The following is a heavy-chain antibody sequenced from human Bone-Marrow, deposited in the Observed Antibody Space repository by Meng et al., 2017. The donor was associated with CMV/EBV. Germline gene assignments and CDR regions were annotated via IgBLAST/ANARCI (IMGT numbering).Heavy chain of an antibody. V-gene: IGHV1-18*01. J-gene: IGHJ4*02. Sequence: QVLLVQCWAWVKKAGASLKVSCKASGYTFTSYGISWVRQAPGQGLEWVGWISAYNGDTNYAQKLQGRVTMTTDTSTNSAYMELRSLRSDDTAVYYCARGPSGSYFRPFDYWGQGTLVTVSS. CDR2: ISAYNGDT. D-gene: IGHD1-26*01. CDR1: GYTFTSYG. CDR3: ARGPSGSYFRPFDY.